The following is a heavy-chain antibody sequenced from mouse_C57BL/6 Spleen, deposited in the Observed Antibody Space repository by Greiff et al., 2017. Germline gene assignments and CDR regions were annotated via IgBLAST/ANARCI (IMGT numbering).Heavy chain of an antibody. CDR3: AREWGNPFAY. CDR2: ISDGGSYT. Sequence: EVKLVESGGGLVKPGGSLKLSCAASGFTFSSYAMSWVRQTPEKRLEWVATISDGGSYTYYPDNVKGRFTISRDNAKNNLYLQMSHLKSEDTAMYYCAREWGNPFAYWGQGTLVTVSA. CDR1: GFTFSSYA. V-gene: IGHV5-4*01. D-gene: IGHD2-1*01. J-gene: IGHJ3*01.